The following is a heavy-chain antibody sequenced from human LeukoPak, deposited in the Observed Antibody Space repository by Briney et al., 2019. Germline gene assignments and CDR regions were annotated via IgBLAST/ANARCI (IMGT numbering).Heavy chain of an antibody. J-gene: IGHJ4*02. Sequence: ASVKVSCKASGYTFTSYGISWVRQAPGQGLEWTGWISAYNGNTNYAQKLQGRVTMTTDTSTSTAYMELRSLRSDDTAVYYCARVSWFGEWYDYWGQGTLVTVSS. D-gene: IGHD3-10*01. CDR3: ARVSWFGEWYDY. CDR2: ISAYNGNT. V-gene: IGHV1-18*01. CDR1: GYTFTSYG.